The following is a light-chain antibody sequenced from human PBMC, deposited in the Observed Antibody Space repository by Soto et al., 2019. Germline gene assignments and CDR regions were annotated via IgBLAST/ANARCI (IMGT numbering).Light chain of an antibody. CDR2: SNN. Sequence: QSVLTQPPSASGTSGRRVTISCSGSSSNIGSNTVNWYQQLPGTAPKLLIYSNNQRPSGVPDRFSGSKSGTSASLAISGLQSEDEADYYCAAWDDSLNAFYVFGTGTKVTVL. CDR3: AAWDDSLNAFYV. J-gene: IGLJ1*01. CDR1: SSNIGSNT. V-gene: IGLV1-44*01.